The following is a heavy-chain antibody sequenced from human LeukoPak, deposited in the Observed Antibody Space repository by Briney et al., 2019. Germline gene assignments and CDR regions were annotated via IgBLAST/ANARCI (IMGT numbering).Heavy chain of an antibody. D-gene: IGHD3-10*01. CDR2: ISGSGGST. J-gene: IGHJ4*02. CDR1: GFTFSSYA. V-gene: IGHV3-23*01. Sequence: PGGSLRLSCAASGFTFSSYAMSWVRQAPGKGLEWVSAISGSGGSTYYADSVKGRFTISRDNSKNTLYLQMNSLRAEDTAVYYCAKPLGYYGSGSYYAPTDYWGQGTLVTVSS. CDR3: AKPLGYYGSGSYYAPTDY.